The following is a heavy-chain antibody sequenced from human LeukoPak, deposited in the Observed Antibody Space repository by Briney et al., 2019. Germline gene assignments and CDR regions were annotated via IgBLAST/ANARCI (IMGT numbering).Heavy chain of an antibody. V-gene: IGHV4-59*01. D-gene: IGHD2-2*01. CDR2: ISYSGST. Sequence: SETLSLTCTVSGGSISTYSWIYIRQPPGKGLEWIGNISYSGSTKYNPSLKSRVTISLDTSKNQFSLTLSSVTAADTAVYYCVRGYQLLPDAFDIWGQGTMVTVSS. J-gene: IGHJ3*02. CDR1: GGSISTYS. CDR3: VRGYQLLPDAFDI.